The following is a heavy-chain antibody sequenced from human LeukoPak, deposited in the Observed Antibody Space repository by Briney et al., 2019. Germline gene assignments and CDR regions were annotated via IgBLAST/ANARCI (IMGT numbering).Heavy chain of an antibody. CDR2: IKQDGSEE. CDR3: ATRNNGCPYH. J-gene: IGHJ4*02. V-gene: IGHV3-7*01. CDR1: GFTFSSYG. Sequence: GGSLRLSCAASGFTFSSYGMHWVRQAPGKGLEWVAKIKQDGSEEYYVDSVRGRFTISRDNAKNSVYLQMNSLRAEDTAVYYCATRNNGCPYHWGQGTLVTVSS. D-gene: IGHD5-24*01.